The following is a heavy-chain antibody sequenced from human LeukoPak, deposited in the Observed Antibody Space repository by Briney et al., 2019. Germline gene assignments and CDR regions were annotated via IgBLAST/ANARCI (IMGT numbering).Heavy chain of an antibody. CDR2: IHTSGST. Sequence: PSETLSLTCTVSGGSISSGDYYWTWIRQPPGKGLEWIGYIHTSGSTNYNPSLKSRVTMSVDTSKNQFSLRLSSVTAADTAVYYCVRPGQSSWWVYFNYWGQGTVVTVSS. CDR1: GGSISSGDYY. V-gene: IGHV4-61*08. CDR3: VRPGQSSWWVYFNY. J-gene: IGHJ4*02. D-gene: IGHD2-15*01.